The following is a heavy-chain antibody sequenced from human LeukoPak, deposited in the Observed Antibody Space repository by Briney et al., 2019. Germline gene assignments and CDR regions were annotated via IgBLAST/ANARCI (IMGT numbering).Heavy chain of an antibody. CDR3: ANTDVAAAGIDAFDI. CDR1: GYTFTDYY. CDR2: VDPEDGET. V-gene: IGHV1-69-2*01. J-gene: IGHJ3*02. D-gene: IGHD6-13*01. Sequence: GASVKVSCKASGYTFTDYYMHWVQQAPGKGLEWMGRVDPEDGETIYAEKFQGRVTITADTSTDTVYMELSSLRSEDTAVYYCANTDVAAAGIDAFDIWGQGTMVTVSS.